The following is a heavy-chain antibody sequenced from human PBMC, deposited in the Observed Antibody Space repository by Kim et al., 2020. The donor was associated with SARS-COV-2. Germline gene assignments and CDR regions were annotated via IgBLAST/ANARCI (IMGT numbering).Heavy chain of an antibody. V-gene: IGHV1-46*01. CDR1: GYTFTSYS. J-gene: IGHJ4*02. Sequence: ASVKVSCKASGYTFTSYSMHWVRQAPGQGLEWMGIIDPYGGITTYAQKFQGRVTMTRDTSTSTVYMELSSLSSEDTAVYYCARKGTEGSGNYRLFDFDYWGQGTLVTVSS. D-gene: IGHD3-10*01. CDR2: IDPYGGIT. CDR3: ARKGTEGSGNYRLFDFDY.